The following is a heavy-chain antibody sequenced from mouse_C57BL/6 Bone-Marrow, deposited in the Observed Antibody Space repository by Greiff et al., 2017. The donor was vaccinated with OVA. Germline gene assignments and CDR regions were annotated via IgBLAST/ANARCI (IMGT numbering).Heavy chain of an antibody. D-gene: IGHD1-1*01. Sequence: VQLQQSGAELVRPGTSVKMSCKASGYTFTNYWIGWAKQRPGHGLEWIGDIYPGGGYTNYNEKFKGKATLTADKSSSTAYMQVSSLTSEDSANYYCARRRGYYGSSYDWYFDVWGTGTTVTVSS. CDR3: ARRRGYYGSSYDWYFDV. J-gene: IGHJ1*03. CDR1: GYTFTNYW. V-gene: IGHV1-63*01. CDR2: IYPGGGYT.